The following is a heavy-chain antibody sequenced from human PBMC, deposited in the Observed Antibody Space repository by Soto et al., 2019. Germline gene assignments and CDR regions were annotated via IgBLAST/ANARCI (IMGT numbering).Heavy chain of an antibody. CDR1: GCTFKDYF. D-gene: IGHD1-7*01. Sequence: ASVKVSCKASGCTFKDYFLHWVRQAPGQGLEWMGWINSNTGGTNYAQKFQGRVTMTRDTPISTAYMELSRLTSDDTAVYHCARESVVTGTHHFDYWGQGTLVT. V-gene: IGHV1-2*02. CDR3: ARESVVTGTHHFDY. CDR2: INSNTGGT. J-gene: IGHJ4*02.